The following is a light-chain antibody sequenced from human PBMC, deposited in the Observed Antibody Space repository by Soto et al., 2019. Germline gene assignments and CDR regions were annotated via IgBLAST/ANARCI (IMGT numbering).Light chain of an antibody. CDR3: QHYNSYSEA. V-gene: IGKV3D-15*01. Sequence: IVLTPSPVTLSVSTGARATLSCMASQSVSSNLAWYQQKPGQAPRLLIYAASSRATGIPDRFSGSGSGTEFTLTISSLQPDDFATYYCQHYNSYSEAVGQGTKVDI. J-gene: IGKJ1*01. CDR2: AAS. CDR1: QSVSSN.